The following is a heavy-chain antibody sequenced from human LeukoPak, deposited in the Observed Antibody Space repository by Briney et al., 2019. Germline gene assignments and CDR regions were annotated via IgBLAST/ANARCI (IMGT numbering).Heavy chain of an antibody. CDR2: IYYSGST. D-gene: IGHD5-18*01. J-gene: IGHJ4*02. CDR1: GGSISSSSYY. CDR3: ARKDDTGMGSVPLAY. V-gene: IGHV4-39*01. Sequence: SETLSLTCTVSGGSISSSSYYWSWFRQPPGKGLEWIGSIYYSGSTYYNPSLKSRVTISVDTSKNQFSLKLSSLAAADAAVYYCARKDDTGMGSVPLAYWGQGTLVTVSS.